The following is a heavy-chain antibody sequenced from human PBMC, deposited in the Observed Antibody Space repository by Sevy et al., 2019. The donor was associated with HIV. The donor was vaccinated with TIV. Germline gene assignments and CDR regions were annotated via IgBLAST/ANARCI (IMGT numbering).Heavy chain of an antibody. CDR3: ARVTVRGFDY. Sequence: GGSLRLSCTASGFTVSSNYMSWVRQAPGKGLEWVSVLYSGGSTYYADYVKGRFTNSSDNSKNTLYFQMNSLRAEETAVYYCARVTVRGFDYWGQGTLVTVSS. D-gene: IGHD3-10*01. CDR2: LYSGGST. CDR1: GFTVSSNY. J-gene: IGHJ4*02. V-gene: IGHV3-53*01.